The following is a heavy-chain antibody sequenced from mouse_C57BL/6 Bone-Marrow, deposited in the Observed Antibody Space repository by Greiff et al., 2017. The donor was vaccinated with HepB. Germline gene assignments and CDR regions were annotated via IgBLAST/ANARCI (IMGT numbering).Heavy chain of an antibody. CDR3: ARRAYYSNYEGAMDY. J-gene: IGHJ4*01. D-gene: IGHD2-5*01. CDR1: GYTFTDHT. Sequence: QVQLKESDAELVKPGASVKISCKVSGYTFTDHTIHWMKQRPEQGLEWIGYIYPRDGSTKYNEKFKGKATLTADKSSSTAYMQLNSLTSEESAVYFCARRAYYSNYEGAMDYWGQGTSVTVSS. V-gene: IGHV1-78*01. CDR2: IYPRDGST.